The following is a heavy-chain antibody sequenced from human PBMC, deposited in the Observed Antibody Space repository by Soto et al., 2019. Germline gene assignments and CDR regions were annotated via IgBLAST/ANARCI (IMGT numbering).Heavy chain of an antibody. D-gene: IGHD3-22*01. CDR2: IYHTGIA. Sequence: SKTLYITCTVYGDSITNDHWWSWVRQPPGKGPELIGEIYHTGIANYNPSLESRVAFSVDKSKNQFSLSLTSVTAADTAVYYCVSKLGHNYDVLAFCGQGTSVT. CDR1: GDSITNDHW. J-gene: IGHJ6*02. V-gene: IGHV4-4*02. CDR3: VSKLGHNYDVLAF.